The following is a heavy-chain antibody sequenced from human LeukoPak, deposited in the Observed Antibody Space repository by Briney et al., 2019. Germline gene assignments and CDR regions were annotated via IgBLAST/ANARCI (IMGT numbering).Heavy chain of an antibody. CDR3: ARRRDSGSLQHFDY. Sequence: GGSLRLSCAASGFTFSSYGMHWIRQAPGKGLEWVAVISYDGSNKYYADSLKGRFTISRDNSKNTLYLQMNSLRAEDTAVYYCARRRDSGSLQHFDYWGQGTLVTVSS. CDR1: GFTFSSYG. CDR2: ISYDGSNK. D-gene: IGHD1-26*01. J-gene: IGHJ4*02. V-gene: IGHV3-30*03.